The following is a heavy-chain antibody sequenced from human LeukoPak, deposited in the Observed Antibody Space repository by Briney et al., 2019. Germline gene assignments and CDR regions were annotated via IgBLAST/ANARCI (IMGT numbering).Heavy chain of an antibody. CDR3: ARDNKPTYVWGSSRPTRTNWFDH. CDR1: GYTFTGYY. V-gene: IGHV1-2*02. CDR2: INPNSGGT. J-gene: IGHJ5*02. Sequence: GASVKVSCKASGYTFTGYYMHWVRQAPGQGLEWMGWINPNSGGTNYAQKFQGRVTMTRDTSISTAYMELSRLRSDDTAVYYCARDNKPTYVWGSSRPTRTNWFDHWGQGTLVTVSS. D-gene: IGHD3-16*01.